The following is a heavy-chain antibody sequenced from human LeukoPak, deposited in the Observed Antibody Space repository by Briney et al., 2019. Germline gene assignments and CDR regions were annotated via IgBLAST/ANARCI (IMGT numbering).Heavy chain of an antibody. D-gene: IGHD6-19*01. CDR2: INHSGST. Sequence: SETLSLTCAVYGGSFSGYYWSWIRQPPGKGLEWIGEINHSGSTNYNPSLKSRVTISVDTSKNQFSLKLSSVTAADTAVYYCAGVLIAVADARDDYWGQGTLVTVSS. CDR3: AGVLIAVADARDDY. V-gene: IGHV4-34*01. CDR1: GGSFSGYY. J-gene: IGHJ4*02.